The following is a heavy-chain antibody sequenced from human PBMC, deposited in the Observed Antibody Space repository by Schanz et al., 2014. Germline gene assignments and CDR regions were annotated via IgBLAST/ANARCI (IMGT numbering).Heavy chain of an antibody. CDR3: ARGGFGEVSYMDY. D-gene: IGHD3-10*01. J-gene: IGHJ4*02. Sequence: QVQLVESGGGVVQPGRSLRLSCAASGFMFSSYGMHWVRQAPGKGLEWVGVISYDGSKKSYADSVKGRFTISRDNSKNNLDLQMNSLGPEDTAVYHCARGGFGEVSYMDYWGQGTLVTVSS. CDR2: ISYDGSKK. CDR1: GFMFSSYG. V-gene: IGHV3-30*03.